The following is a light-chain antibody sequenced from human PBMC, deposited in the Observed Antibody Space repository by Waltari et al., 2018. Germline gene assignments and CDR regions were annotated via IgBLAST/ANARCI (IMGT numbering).Light chain of an antibody. Sequence: DIVMTQSADSLAGSRGERANINCKYSQIVLSSSNNKNYLAWYQQKPGQPPKLLIYWASTRESGVPDRFSGSGSETDFTLTVSSLQAEDVAVYYCQQYYSTPTFGQGTKLEIK. CDR3: QQYYSTPT. V-gene: IGKV4-1*01. CDR1: QIVLSSSNNKNY. J-gene: IGKJ2*01. CDR2: WAS.